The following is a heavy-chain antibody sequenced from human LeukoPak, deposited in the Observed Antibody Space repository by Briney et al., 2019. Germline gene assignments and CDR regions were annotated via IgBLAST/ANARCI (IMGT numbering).Heavy chain of an antibody. CDR3: GTPQSPSRGFYMDV. CDR1: GFIFSSYG. J-gene: IGHJ6*03. V-gene: IGHV3-23*01. CDR2: ILGNGIGT. Sequence: PGRTLRLSCAASGFIFSSYGMHWVRQAPGKGLEWVAAILGNGIGTYYADSVKGRFTISRDNSKNTLYLQMNSLRAEDTTVYYCGTPQSPSRGFYMDVWGKGTTVTVS.